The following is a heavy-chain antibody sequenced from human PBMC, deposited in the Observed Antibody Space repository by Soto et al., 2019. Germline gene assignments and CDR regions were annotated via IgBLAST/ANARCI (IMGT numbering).Heavy chain of an antibody. CDR1: GYTFTSYA. J-gene: IGHJ6*02. CDR2: INAGNGNT. Sequence: ASVKVSCKASGYTFTSYAMHWVRQAPGQRLEWMGWINAGNGNTKYSQKFQGRVTITRDTSASTAYMELSSLRSEDTAVYYCARVDTYYYDSSGLSWSYCGMDVWGQGTTVTVSS. D-gene: IGHD3-22*01. CDR3: ARVDTYYYDSSGLSWSYCGMDV. V-gene: IGHV1-3*01.